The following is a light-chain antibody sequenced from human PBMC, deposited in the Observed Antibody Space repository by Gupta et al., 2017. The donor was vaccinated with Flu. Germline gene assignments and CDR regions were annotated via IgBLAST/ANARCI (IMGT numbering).Light chain of an antibody. J-gene: IGKJ1*01. Sequence: DIQMTQSPSLLSASIGDRVTLTCRASQSISTWLAWYQQQPGKAPKLLMYRAVRLITGVPSRFSGSGSGTEFTLTINNLQAEDFATYYCQQYDTYWTFGQGTKVEVK. CDR1: QSISTW. CDR2: RAV. V-gene: IGKV1-5*03. CDR3: QQYDTYWT.